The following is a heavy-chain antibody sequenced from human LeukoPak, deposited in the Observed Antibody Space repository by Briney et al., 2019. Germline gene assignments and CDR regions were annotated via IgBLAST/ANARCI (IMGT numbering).Heavy chain of an antibody. CDR2: IYYNGDT. CDR3: ARRNWNPRLFDP. CDR1: GGSISSTTDY. Sequence: SETLSLTCTVSGGSISSTTDYWGWIRQPPGKGLEWIGNIYYNGDTYYNPSLKSRVTISVDTSRNQFFLNLKSVTASYTAVYYCARRNWNPRLFDPWGQGSLITVSS. J-gene: IGHJ5*02. V-gene: IGHV4-39*01. D-gene: IGHD1-20*01.